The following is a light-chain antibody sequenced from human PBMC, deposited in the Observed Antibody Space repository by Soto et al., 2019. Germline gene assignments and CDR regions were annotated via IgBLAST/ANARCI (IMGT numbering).Light chain of an antibody. Sequence: QSALTQPASVSGSPGQSITISCTGTSGDVGAYNFVSWYQQRPGRAPKLMIYEVNNRPSGVSNRFSGSKSGNTASLTISGLQAEDEADYYCSSYSSSSALFVFGTGTKVTVL. CDR3: SSYSSSSALFV. J-gene: IGLJ1*01. CDR2: EVN. V-gene: IGLV2-14*01. CDR1: SGDVGAYNF.